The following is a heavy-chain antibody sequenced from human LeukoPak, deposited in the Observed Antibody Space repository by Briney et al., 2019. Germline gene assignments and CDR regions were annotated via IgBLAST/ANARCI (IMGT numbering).Heavy chain of an antibody. Sequence: PGGSLRLSCAASGFTFSSYAMSWVRQAPGKGLEWVSAISGSGGSTYYADSVKGRFTISRDNSKNTLYLQMNSLRAEDTAVYYCAKVEGSSSGDYYHYYMDVWGKGTTVTVSS. CDR3: AKVEGSSSGDYYHYYMDV. CDR2: ISGSGGST. CDR1: GFTFSSYA. D-gene: IGHD6-6*01. J-gene: IGHJ6*03. V-gene: IGHV3-23*01.